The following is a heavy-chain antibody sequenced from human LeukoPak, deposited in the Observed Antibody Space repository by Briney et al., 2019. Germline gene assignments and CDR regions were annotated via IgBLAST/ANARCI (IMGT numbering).Heavy chain of an antibody. CDR2: ISSSGSTI. J-gene: IGHJ6*03. D-gene: IGHD7-27*01. V-gene: IGHV3-48*03. Sequence: PGGSLRLSCAASAFTFSSYAMNWVRQAPGKGLEWVSYISSSGSTIYYADSVKGRFTISRDNAKNSLYLQMNSLRAEDTAVYYCARVPWDYMDVWGKGTTVTISS. CDR1: AFTFSSYA. CDR3: ARVPWDYMDV.